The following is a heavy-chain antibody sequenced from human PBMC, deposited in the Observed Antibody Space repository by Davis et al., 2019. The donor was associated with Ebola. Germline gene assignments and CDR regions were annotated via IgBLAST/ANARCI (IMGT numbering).Heavy chain of an antibody. CDR3: AKDASWGKDYGDYIGYGWFDP. J-gene: IGHJ5*02. CDR2: ISWNSGSI. CDR1: GFTFDDYA. V-gene: IGHV3-9*01. D-gene: IGHD4-17*01. Sequence: SLKISCAASGFTFDDYAMHWVRQAPGKGLEWVSGISWNSGSIGYADSVKGRFTISRDNAKNSLYLQMNSLRAEDTALYYCAKDASWGKDYGDYIGYGWFDPWGQGTLVTVSS.